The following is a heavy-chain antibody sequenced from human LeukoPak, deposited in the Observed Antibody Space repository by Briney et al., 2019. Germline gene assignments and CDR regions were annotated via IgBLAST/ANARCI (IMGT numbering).Heavy chain of an antibody. CDR3: AGDLRPPSSGWNNWFDP. CDR2: IYYSGST. V-gene: IGHV4-39*07. D-gene: IGHD6-19*01. CDR1: GGSISSSNFY. Sequence: TSETLSLTCTVSGGSISSSNFYWGWIRQPPGKGLEWIGSIYYSGSTYYNPSLKSRVTISVDTSKNQFSLKLTSVTAADTAVYYCAGDLRPPSSGWNNWFDPWGQGTLVTVSS. J-gene: IGHJ5*02.